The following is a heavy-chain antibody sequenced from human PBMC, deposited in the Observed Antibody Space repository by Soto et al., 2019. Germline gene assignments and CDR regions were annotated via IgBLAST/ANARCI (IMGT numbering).Heavy chain of an antibody. J-gene: IGHJ6*03. CDR1: GGSISSSSYY. CDR3: ANQAVAVLLASSTYNYRDV. V-gene: IGHV4-39*01. CDR2: IYYSGST. D-gene: IGHD6-19*01. Sequence: SETLSLTCTVSGGSISSSSYYWGWIRQPPGKGLEWIGSIYYSGSTYYNPSLKSRVTISVDTSKNQFSLKLSSVTAADTAVYYCANQAVAVLLASSTYNYRDVGDKGTTVTVS.